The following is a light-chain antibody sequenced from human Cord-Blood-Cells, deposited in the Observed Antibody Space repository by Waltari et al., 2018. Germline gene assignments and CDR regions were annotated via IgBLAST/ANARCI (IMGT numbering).Light chain of an antibody. CDR1: SSDVGGYNY. CDR3: SSYAGSNNV. V-gene: IGLV2-8*01. CDR2: EVS. Sequence: QSALTQPPSASGSPGQSVTISCTGTSSDVGGYNYVSWYQQHPGKAPNLMIYEVSKRPSGVPDRFSGSNSGNTASLTVSGLQAEDEADYYCSSYAGSNNVFGTGTKVTVL. J-gene: IGLJ1*01.